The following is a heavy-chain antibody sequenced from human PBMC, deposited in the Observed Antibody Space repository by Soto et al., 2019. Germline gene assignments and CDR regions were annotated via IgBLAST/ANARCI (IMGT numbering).Heavy chain of an antibody. D-gene: IGHD6-13*01. J-gene: IGHJ4*02. CDR1: GFTFSSYW. V-gene: IGHV3-74*01. CDR3: ARVGGSSWLPYFDY. CDR2: INSDGSST. Sequence: EVQLVESGGGLVQPGGSLRLSCAASGFTFSSYWMHWVRQAPGKGLVWVSRINSDGSSTSYADSVKGRFTISRDNAKNTLYLQMNSLRAEDTAVYYCARVGGSSWLPYFDYWGQGTLVTVSS.